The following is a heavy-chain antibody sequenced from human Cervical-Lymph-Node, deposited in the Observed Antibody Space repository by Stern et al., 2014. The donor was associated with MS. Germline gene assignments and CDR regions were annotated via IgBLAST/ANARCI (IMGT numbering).Heavy chain of an antibody. J-gene: IGHJ4*02. CDR2: ISYDGYNK. CDR3: ARDFRISAAYFFDS. D-gene: IGHD6-13*01. Sequence: VQLVESGGGVVQPGGSLSLSCAASGFTFNRFAMHLVRQPPGKGLEWVAFISYDGYNKDHADSVKGRFTISRDNFTNTLYLQMDGLRAEDTAMYFCARDFRISAAYFFDSWGQGTLVTVSS. V-gene: IGHV3-30-3*01. CDR1: GFTFNRFA.